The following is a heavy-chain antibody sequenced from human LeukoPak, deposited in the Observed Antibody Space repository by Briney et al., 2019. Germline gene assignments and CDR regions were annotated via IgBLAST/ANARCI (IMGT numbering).Heavy chain of an antibody. V-gene: IGHV3-30*04. D-gene: IGHD3-16*02. J-gene: IGHJ4*02. CDR2: TSYDQSHK. CDR1: GFTFGTFT. Sequence: GGSLRLSCAASGFTFGTFTMHWVRQAPGKGPEWVAVTSYDQSHKYYTDSVKGRFTISRDNAKNSLYLQMNSLRAEDTAVYYCARDHGRSRLGELSLYVYWGQGTLVTVSS. CDR3: ARDHGRSRLGELSLYVY.